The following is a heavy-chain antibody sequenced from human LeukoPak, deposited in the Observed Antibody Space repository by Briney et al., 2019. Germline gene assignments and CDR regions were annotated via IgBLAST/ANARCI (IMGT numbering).Heavy chain of an antibody. V-gene: IGHV3-74*03. J-gene: IGHJ4*02. D-gene: IGHD3-22*01. CDR2: INNGGSRT. Sequence: GGSLRLSCAASGFTFSNYWMHWVRQAPGKGLVWVSRINNGGSRTMYADSVKGRSTISRDNARNTLYLQMNSLRAEDTAIYYCATGGSDSSDYFFGFYWGQGTLVTVSS. CDR3: ATGGSDSSDYFFGFY. CDR1: GFTFSNYW.